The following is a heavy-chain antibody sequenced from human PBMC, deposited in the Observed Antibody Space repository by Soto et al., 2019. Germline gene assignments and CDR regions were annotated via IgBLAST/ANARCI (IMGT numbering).Heavy chain of an antibody. Sequence: GGSLRLSCASSGFTFISYAMIWVRQAPGKGLEWVSAISGSGGSTYYADSVKGRFTISRDNAKNSLYLQMNSLRAEDTAVYYCAILTTGYYPFDYWGQGTLVTVSS. CDR3: AILTTGYYPFDY. CDR1: GFTFISYA. D-gene: IGHD3-9*01. V-gene: IGHV3-23*01. CDR2: ISGSGGST. J-gene: IGHJ4*02.